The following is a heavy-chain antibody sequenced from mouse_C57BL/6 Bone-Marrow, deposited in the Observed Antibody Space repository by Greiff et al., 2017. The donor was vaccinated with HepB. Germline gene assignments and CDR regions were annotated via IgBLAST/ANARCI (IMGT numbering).Heavy chain of an antibody. Sequence: QVQLQQPGAELVKPGASVKLSCKASGYTFTSYWMHWVKQRPGQGLEWIGMIHPNSGSTNYNEKFKSKATLTVDKSSSTAYMQLSSLTSEDSAVYYCAREVRIYYYGSSPSYWYFDVWGTGTTVTVSS. CDR1: GYTFTSYW. CDR3: AREVRIYYYGSSPSYWYFDV. CDR2: IHPNSGST. J-gene: IGHJ1*03. D-gene: IGHD1-1*01. V-gene: IGHV1-64*01.